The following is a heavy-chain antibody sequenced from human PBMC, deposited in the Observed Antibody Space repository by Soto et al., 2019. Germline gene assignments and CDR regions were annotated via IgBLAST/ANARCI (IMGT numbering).Heavy chain of an antibody. CDR1: DGNSIDHG. CDR3: ARTLRLVASTRPYNNFVLAV. D-gene: IGHD4-4*01. Sequence: HPNTVSDGNSIDHGGSWISKTQGKGLEWIGKINHSGITNYNSSLMGRVTISLETSQNQFSLNLISVTAADTAVYYCARTLRLVASTRPYNNFVLAVWVQGTSVTVFS. CDR2: INHSGIT. J-gene: IGHJ6*02. V-gene: IGHV4-34*01.